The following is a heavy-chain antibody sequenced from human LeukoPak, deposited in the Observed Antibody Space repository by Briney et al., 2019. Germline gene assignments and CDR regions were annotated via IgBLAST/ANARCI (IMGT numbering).Heavy chain of an antibody. J-gene: IGHJ4*02. Sequence: ASVKVSCKASGGTFSSYAISWVRQAPGQGLEWMGGIIPIFGTANYAQKFQGRVTITTDESTSTAYMELSSLRSEDTAVYYCARDSLGGSHRPYFDYWGQGTLVTVSS. CDR3: ARDSLGGSHRPYFDY. V-gene: IGHV1-69*05. D-gene: IGHD1-26*01. CDR2: IIPIFGTA. CDR1: GGTFSSYA.